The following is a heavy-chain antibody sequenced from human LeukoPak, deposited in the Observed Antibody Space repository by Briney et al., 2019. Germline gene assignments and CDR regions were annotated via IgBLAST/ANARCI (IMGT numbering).Heavy chain of an antibody. V-gene: IGHV3-48*02. J-gene: IGHJ4*02. Sequence: GGSLRLSCVASGFTFSSYSMNWVRQAPGKGLEWVSYISSGRSAIYYADSVKGRFTISRDNAKNSLYLQMNSLRDEDTAVYYCARAKNSDYYYVDYWGQGTLVTVSS. D-gene: IGHD2-21*02. CDR2: ISSGRSAI. CDR3: ARAKNSDYYYVDY. CDR1: GFTFSSYS.